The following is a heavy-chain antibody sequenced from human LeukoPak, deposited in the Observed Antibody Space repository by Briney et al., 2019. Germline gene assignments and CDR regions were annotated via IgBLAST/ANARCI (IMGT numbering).Heavy chain of an antibody. CDR3: ARDYGDYYDSSGYNYYYYYGMDV. Sequence: SETLSLTCTVSGGSISSGGYYWSWIRQPPGKGLEWIGYIYYSGSTNYNPSLKSRVTISVDTSMNQFSLKLSSVTAADTAVYYCARDYGDYYDSSGYNYYYYYGMDVWGQGTTVTVSS. V-gene: IGHV4-61*08. J-gene: IGHJ6*02. D-gene: IGHD3-22*01. CDR2: IYYSGST. CDR1: GGSISSGGYY.